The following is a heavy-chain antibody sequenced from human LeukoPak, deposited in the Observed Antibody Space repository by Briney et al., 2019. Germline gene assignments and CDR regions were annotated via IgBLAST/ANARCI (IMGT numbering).Heavy chain of an antibody. CDR2: IYPNNGAT. Sequence: DSVKVSCKASGYTFSGTGWYLYWLRQAPGQGLECMGWIYPNNGATAYAQKFQGRVAMTRDTSISTAYMELRRLRPDDTAVYYCALDGPAQMVEFDYWGQGTLVTVSS. J-gene: IGHJ4*02. CDR1: GYTFSGTGWY. CDR3: ALDGPAQMVEFDY. V-gene: IGHV1-2*02. D-gene: IGHD3-10*01.